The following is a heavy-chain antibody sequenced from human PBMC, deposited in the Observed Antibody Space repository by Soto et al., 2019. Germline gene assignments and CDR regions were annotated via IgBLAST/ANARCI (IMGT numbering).Heavy chain of an antibody. J-gene: IGHJ4*02. CDR1: GGSISSSSYY. CDR2: IYYSGST. D-gene: IGHD3-9*01. Sequence: QLQLQESGPGLVKPSETLSLTCTVSGGSISSSSYYWGWIRQPPGKGLEWIGSIYYSGSTYYNPSLATRATISVDTSTNQFSLKLRSVTASDTAVYYCARQPITLTVYSGHFDYWGQGTLVTVSS. CDR3: ARQPITLTVYSGHFDY. V-gene: IGHV4-39*01.